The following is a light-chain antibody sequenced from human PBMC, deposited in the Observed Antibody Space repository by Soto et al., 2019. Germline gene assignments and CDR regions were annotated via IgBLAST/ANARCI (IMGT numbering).Light chain of an antibody. Sequence: QSALTQPPSASGSPGQSVTISCTGTSSDVGVYNYVSWYQQHPGKAPKLMIYDVSNRPSGVSNRFSGSKSGNTASLTISGLDAEDEADYYCSSYTSSSTLVFGGGTKLTVL. V-gene: IGLV2-14*01. J-gene: IGLJ2*01. CDR1: SSDVGVYNY. CDR2: DVS. CDR3: SSYTSSSTLV.